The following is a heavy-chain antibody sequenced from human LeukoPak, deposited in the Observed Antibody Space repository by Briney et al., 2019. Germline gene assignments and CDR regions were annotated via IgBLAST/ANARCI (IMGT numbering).Heavy chain of an antibody. Sequence: GESLQISCKGSGSLFTSYWIGWVRQMPGKGMEWMGIIYPGDSDTRYSPSFQGQVTISADKSISTAYLQWSSLKASDTAMYYCARLHSGSYYTLDYWGQGTLVTVSS. CDR2: IYPGDSDT. J-gene: IGHJ4*02. CDR3: ARLHSGSYYTLDY. CDR1: GSLFTSYW. D-gene: IGHD1-26*01. V-gene: IGHV5-51*01.